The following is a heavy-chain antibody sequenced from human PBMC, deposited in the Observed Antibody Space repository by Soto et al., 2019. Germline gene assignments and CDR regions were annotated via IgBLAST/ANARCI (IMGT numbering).Heavy chain of an antibody. Sequence: GALVKVSCKASGYTFTGYYMHLVRQAPGQGLEWMGWINPNSGCTNYAQKFQGWVTMTRDPSLSTAYMELSRPRSDDTAVEYWARGSYHHYLLDFWGQGTLVTGSS. J-gene: IGHJ4*01. CDR3: ARGSYHHYLLDF. CDR1: GYTFTGYY. D-gene: IGHD1-26*01. CDR2: INPNSGCT. V-gene: IGHV1-2*04.